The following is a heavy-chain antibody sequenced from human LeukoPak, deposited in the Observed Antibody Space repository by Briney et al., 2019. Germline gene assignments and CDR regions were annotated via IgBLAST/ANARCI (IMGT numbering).Heavy chain of an antibody. D-gene: IGHD1-26*01. CDR2: ISGSSGYI. CDR1: GFTFRNYS. V-gene: IGHV3-21*01. CDR3: ARYSGSYQFDY. J-gene: IGHJ4*02. Sequence: PGGSLRLSCAGSGFTFRNYSMSWVRQAPGKELEWVSTISGSSGYIYYADSVKGRFTISRDNAKNSLYLQMNSLRAEDTAVYYCARYSGSYQFDYWGQGTLVTVSS.